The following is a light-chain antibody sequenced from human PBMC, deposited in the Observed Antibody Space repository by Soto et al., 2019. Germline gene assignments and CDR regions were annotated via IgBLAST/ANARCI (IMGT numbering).Light chain of an antibody. CDR2: DVS. J-gene: IGLJ1*01. CDR1: SSDVGGYNY. Sequence: QSALTQPASVSGSPGQSITISCTGTSSDVGGYNYVSWYQQHPGKAPKLMSYDVSNRPSGVSNLFSGSKSGNTASLTISGLQAEDEADYYCSSYTSSSTLDYVFGTGTKVTVL. CDR3: SSYTSSSTLDYV. V-gene: IGLV2-14*01.